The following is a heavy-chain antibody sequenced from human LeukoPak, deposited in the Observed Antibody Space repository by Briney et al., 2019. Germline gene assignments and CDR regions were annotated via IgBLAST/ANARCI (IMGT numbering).Heavy chain of an antibody. V-gene: IGHV4-59*10. CDR2: IYTSGNT. CDR1: GGSFSGYY. J-gene: IGHJ2*01. Sequence: SETLSLTCAVYGGSFSGYYWSWIRQPAGKGLEWIGRIYTSGNTYYNPSLKNRITMSVDTSKSQSSLKLSSVTAADTAVYYCARLRGDYWYFELWGRGTLVTVSS. CDR3: ARLRGDYWYFEL. D-gene: IGHD4-17*01.